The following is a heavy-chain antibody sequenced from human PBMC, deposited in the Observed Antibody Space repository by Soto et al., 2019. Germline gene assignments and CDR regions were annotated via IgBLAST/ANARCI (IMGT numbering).Heavy chain of an antibody. CDR3: TTPDIVVVVDAEHWYFDL. CDR1: GFTFSNAW. Sequence: EVQLVESGGGLVKPGGSLRLSCAASGFTFSNAWMSWVRQAPGKGLEWVGRIKSKTDGGTTDYAAPVKGRFTISRDDSKNTLYLQMKGLKTEYTAVYYCTTPDIVVVVDAEHWYFDLWGRGTLVIVSS. D-gene: IGHD2-15*01. V-gene: IGHV3-15*01. CDR2: IKSKTDGGTT. J-gene: IGHJ2*01.